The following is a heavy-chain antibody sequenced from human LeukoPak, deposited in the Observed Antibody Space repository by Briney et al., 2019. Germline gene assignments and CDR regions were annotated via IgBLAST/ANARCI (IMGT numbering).Heavy chain of an antibody. Sequence: SETLSLTCTVSGGSIGSYHWSWIRQPPGKGLEWIGYIYYSGSTNYNPSLKSRVTISVDTSKNQFSLKLSSVTAADTAVYYCARGVDSSGYYGMNYYYYYMDVWGKGTTVTISS. CDR1: GGSIGSYH. CDR2: IYYSGST. V-gene: IGHV4-59*01. D-gene: IGHD3-22*01. J-gene: IGHJ6*03. CDR3: ARGVDSSGYYGMNYYYYYMDV.